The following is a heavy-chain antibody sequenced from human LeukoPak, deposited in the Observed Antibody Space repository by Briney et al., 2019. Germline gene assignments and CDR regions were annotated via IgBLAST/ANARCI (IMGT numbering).Heavy chain of an antibody. J-gene: IGHJ4*02. CDR2: IKHDGSEK. CDR3: ARVGTAEGTLEDY. D-gene: IGHD6-13*01. Sequence: GGSLRLSCAASGFTFSSYWMSWVRQPPGKGLEWAANIKHDGSEKYYVDSVKGRFTISRDNAKNSLYLQMNSLRAEDTAVYYCARVGTAEGTLEDYWGQGTLVTVSS. CDR1: GFTFSSYW. V-gene: IGHV3-7*01.